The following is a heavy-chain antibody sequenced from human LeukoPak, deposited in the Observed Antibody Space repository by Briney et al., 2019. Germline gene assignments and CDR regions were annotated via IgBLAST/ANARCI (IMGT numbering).Heavy chain of an antibody. D-gene: IGHD3-10*01. Sequence: SATVSCKASGGTFSSYAISWVRQAPGQGLEWMGGIIPIFGTANYAQKFQGRVTITADKSTSTAYMELSSLRSEDTAVYYCARGHYYGSGSYLFDYWGQGTLVTVSS. CDR2: IIPIFGTA. CDR1: GGTFSSYA. CDR3: ARGHYYGSGSYLFDY. J-gene: IGHJ4*02. V-gene: IGHV1-69*06.